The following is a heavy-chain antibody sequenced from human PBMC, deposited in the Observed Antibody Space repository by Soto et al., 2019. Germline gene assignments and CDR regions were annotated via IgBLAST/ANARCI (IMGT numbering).Heavy chain of an antibody. V-gene: IGHV3-23*01. CDR2: ISGSGGKT. D-gene: IGHD5-12*01. CDR3: AKRVRDGYNSPIDY. Sequence: SLRLSCAASGFTFNNYAMNWVRQAPGKGLEWVSGISGSGGKTYYADSVKGRFTISRDNSKNTFYLHMDSLRAEDTAIYYCAKRVRDGYNSPIDYWGQGTLVTVSS. J-gene: IGHJ4*02. CDR1: GFTFNNYA.